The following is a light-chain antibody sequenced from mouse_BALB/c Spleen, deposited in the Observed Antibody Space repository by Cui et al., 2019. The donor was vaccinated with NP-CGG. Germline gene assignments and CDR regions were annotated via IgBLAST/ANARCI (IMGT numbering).Light chain of an antibody. CDR1: TGAVTTNNY. CDR2: GTN. V-gene: IGLV1*01. J-gene: IGLJ1*01. Sequence: QAVVTQESALTTSPGETVTLTCRSSTGAVTTNNYANWVQEKPDQLWTGLRGGTNNRAPGVPARFSGSLIGDKAALTITGAQTEDEAIYFCALWYSNHWVFGGGTKLTVL. CDR3: ALWYSNHWV.